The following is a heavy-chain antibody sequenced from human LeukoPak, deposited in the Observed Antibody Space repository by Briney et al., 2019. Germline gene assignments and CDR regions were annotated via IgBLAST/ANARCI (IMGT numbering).Heavy chain of an antibody. V-gene: IGHV3-23*01. D-gene: IGHD3-10*02. CDR1: GFTFSNYW. CDR3: AELGITMIGGV. CDR2: ISGSGGST. J-gene: IGHJ6*04. Sequence: PGGSLRLSCAASGFTFSNYWMQWVRQAPGKGLEWVSAISGSGGSTYYADSVKGRFTISRDNSKNTLYLQMNSLRAEDTAVYYCAELGITMIGGVWGKGTTVTISS.